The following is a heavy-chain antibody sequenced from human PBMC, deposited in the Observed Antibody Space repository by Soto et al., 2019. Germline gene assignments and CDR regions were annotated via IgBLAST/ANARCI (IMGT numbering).Heavy chain of an antibody. J-gene: IGHJ4*02. D-gene: IGHD2-21*01. Sequence: QVQLQESGPGLVKPSQTLSLTCTVSGGSISSGGYYWSWIRQHPGKGLEWIGCIYYTGSTYYNPSLRSRLTISVNTSNNQFSLKLSSVTAADTAVYYCARTWGLRDYFDYWGQGTLDTVSS. CDR1: GGSISSGGYY. V-gene: IGHV4-31*03. CDR2: IYYTGST. CDR3: ARTWGLRDYFDY.